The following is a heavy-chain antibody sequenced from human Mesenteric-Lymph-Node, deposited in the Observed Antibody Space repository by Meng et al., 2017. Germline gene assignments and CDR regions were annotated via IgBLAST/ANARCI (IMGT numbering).Heavy chain of an antibody. CDR2: IIPIFGTA. CDR3: AREVTMVRGVYYYYYGMDV. V-gene: IGHV1-69*06. CDR1: GGTFSSYA. J-gene: IGHJ6*02. Sequence: SVKVSCKASGGTFSSYAISWVRQAPGQGLEWMGGIIPIFGTANYAQKFQGRVTITADKSTSTAYMELSSLRSEDTAVYYCAREVTMVRGVYYYYYGMDVWGQGTTVTVSS. D-gene: IGHD3-10*01.